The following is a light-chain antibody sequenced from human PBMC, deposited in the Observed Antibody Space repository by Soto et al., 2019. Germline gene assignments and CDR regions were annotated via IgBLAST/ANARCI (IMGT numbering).Light chain of an antibody. J-gene: IGLJ1*01. CDR1: SSNIGAGYD. CDR2: GNS. CDR3: QSYDSSLSAFYV. Sequence: QSVLTQPPSASGAPGQRVTISCTRSSSNIGAGYDVHWYQQLPGTAPKLLIYGNSNRPSGVPDRFSGSKSGTSASLAITGLQAEDEADYYCQSYDSSLSAFYVFGTGTKVTVL. V-gene: IGLV1-40*01.